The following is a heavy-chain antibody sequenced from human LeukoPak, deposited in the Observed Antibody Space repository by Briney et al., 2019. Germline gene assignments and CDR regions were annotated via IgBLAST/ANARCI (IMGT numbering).Heavy chain of an antibody. CDR1: GFTFGGHG. V-gene: IGHV3-33*03. D-gene: IGHD1-14*01. Sequence: PGRSLRLSCAGSGFTFGGHGMHWFRQTPGKGLEWVAVIAYDGSRAFYADSVKGRFTISRDNSKNTMSVQMDDLRAEDTAVYYCTIYNNDHFDYWGQGTLVTVSS. J-gene: IGHJ4*02. CDR2: IAYDGSRA. CDR3: TIYNNDHFDY.